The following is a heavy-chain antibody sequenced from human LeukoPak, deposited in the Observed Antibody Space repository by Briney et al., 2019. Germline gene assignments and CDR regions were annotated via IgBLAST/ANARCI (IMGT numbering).Heavy chain of an antibody. J-gene: IGHJ6*04. CDR3: ARDYGSGMDV. CDR1: GMTLSSYG. D-gene: IGHD3-10*01. CDR2: IRYDGSKR. Sequence: RGSLRLSCAPSGMTLSSYGMHWVRQAPGKGLGWVAFIRYDGSKRYHIDSVKGRFTVSRDNSKNTLSLQMYSLRVEDTAVYYCARDYGSGMDVWGKGTTVTVSS. V-gene: IGHV3-30*02.